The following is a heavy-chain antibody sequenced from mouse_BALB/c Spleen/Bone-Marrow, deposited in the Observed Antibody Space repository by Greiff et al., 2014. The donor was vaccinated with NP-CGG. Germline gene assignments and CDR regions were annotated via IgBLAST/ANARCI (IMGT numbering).Heavy chain of an antibody. Sequence: VQLQQSGAELVKPGASVKLSCTASGFNIKDTYMHWVKQRPEQGLEWIGGIDPATGNTKYDPKFQGKATITADTSSNTAYLQLSSLTSEDTAVYYCAAYYYGSSQFAYWGQGTLVTVSA. CDR1: GFNIKDTY. V-gene: IGHV14-3*02. CDR2: IDPATGNT. J-gene: IGHJ3*01. CDR3: AAYYYGSSQFAY. D-gene: IGHD1-1*01.